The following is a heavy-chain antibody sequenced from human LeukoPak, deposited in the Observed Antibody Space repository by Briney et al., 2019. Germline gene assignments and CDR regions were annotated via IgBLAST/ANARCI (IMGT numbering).Heavy chain of an antibody. V-gene: IGHV3-23*01. CDR2: VSGSGGGT. Sequence: SGGSLRLSCAVSGITLSNYGMSWFRQAPGKGLEWVAGVSGSGGGTNYADSVKGRFTISRDNRKNTLYLQMNSLRAEDTAVYFCAKRGVVIRVILVGFHKEAYYFDSWGQGALVTVSS. D-gene: IGHD3-22*01. CDR3: AKRGVVIRVILVGFHKEAYYFDS. CDR1: GITLSNYG. J-gene: IGHJ4*02.